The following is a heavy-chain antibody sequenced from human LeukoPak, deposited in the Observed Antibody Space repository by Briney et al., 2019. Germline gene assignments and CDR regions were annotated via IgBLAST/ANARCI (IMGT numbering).Heavy chain of an antibody. CDR1: GFTFSSYG. CDR3: ARDLAVAGTVAFDY. CDR2: ISYDGSNK. Sequence: PGRSLRLSCAASGFTFSSYGMHWVRQAPGKGLEWVAVISYDGSNKYYADSVKGRFTISRDNSKNTLYLQMNSLRAEDTAVYYCARDLAVAGTVAFDYWGQGTLVTVSS. V-gene: IGHV3-30*03. D-gene: IGHD6-19*01. J-gene: IGHJ4*02.